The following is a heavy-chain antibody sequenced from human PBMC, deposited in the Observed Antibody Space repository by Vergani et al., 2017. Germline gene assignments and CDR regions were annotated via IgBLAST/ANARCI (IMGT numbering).Heavy chain of an antibody. CDR3: ARHSTVEWLVKLGWIDP. Sequence: QLQLQESGPGLVKPSATLSLTCSVSGASIRSSNYYWGWIRQPPGKGLEWIASIYYSGSTYYNPSLKSRVTISVDTSKNQFSLKLSSVTAADTAVYFWARHSTVEWLVKLGWIDPWGQGSLVTVSS. J-gene: IGHJ5*02. CDR1: GASIRSSNYY. D-gene: IGHD6-19*01. CDR2: IYYSGST. V-gene: IGHV4-39*01.